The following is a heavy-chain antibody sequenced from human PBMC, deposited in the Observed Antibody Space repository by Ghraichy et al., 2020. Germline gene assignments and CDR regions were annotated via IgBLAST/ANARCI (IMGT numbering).Heavy chain of an antibody. D-gene: IGHD3-10*01. V-gene: IGHV4-34*01. CDR1: GGSFSGYY. CDR2: INHSGST. Sequence: SETLSLTCAVYGGSFSGYYWSWIRQPPGKGLEWIGEINHSGSTNYNPSLKSRVTISVDTSKNQFSLKLSSVTAADTAVYYCARRHYYGSGSYYFHWGQGTLVTVSS. J-gene: IGHJ4*02. CDR3: ARRHYYGSGSYYFH.